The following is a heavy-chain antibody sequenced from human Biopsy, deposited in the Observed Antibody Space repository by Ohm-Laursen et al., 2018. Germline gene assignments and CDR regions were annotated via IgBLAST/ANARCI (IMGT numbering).Heavy chain of an antibody. CDR3: VRASIFGVATSGFYYYGMDV. V-gene: IGHV3-NL1*01. CDR1: GFTFSSYG. J-gene: IGHJ6*02. D-gene: IGHD3-3*01. Sequence: SLRLSCAASGFTFSSYGMHWVRQAPGKGLEWASFISSSGVQYHADSVKGRFTISRDNSKNTLYLQMNSLRAEDTAVYYCVRASIFGVATSGFYYYGMDVWGQGTTVTVSS. CDR2: ISSSGVQ.